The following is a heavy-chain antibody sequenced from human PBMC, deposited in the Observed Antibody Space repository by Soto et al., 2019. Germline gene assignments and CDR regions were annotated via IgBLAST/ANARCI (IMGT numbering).Heavy chain of an antibody. CDR3: ARWEAYYDSSGYNRRPFDY. CDR2: IYYSGST. J-gene: IGHJ4*02. Sequence: SETLSHTCTVSGGSISSSSYYWGWIRQPPGKGLEWIGSIYYSGSTYYNPSLKSRVTISVDTSKNQFSLKLSSVTAADTAVYYCARWEAYYDSSGYNRRPFDYWGQGTLVTVSS. D-gene: IGHD3-22*01. V-gene: IGHV4-39*01. CDR1: GGSISSSSYY.